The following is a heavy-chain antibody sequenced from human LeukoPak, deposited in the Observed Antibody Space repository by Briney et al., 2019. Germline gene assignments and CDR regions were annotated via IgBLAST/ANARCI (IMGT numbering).Heavy chain of an antibody. CDR3: ARELGWDDAFDI. CDR2: IIPIFGTA. V-gene: IGHV1-69*13. D-gene: IGHD6-19*01. CDR1: GGTFSSYA. J-gene: IGHJ3*02. Sequence: ASVKVSCKASGGTFSSYAISWVRQAPGQGLEWMGGIIPIFGTANYAQKFQGRVTITADESTSTAYMELSSLRSEDTGVYYCARELGWDDAFDIWGQGTMVTVSS.